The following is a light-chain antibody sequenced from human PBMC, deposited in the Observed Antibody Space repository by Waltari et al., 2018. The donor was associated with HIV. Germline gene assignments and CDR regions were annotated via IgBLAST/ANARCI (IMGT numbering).Light chain of an antibody. J-gene: IGKJ5*01. CDR3: QQRSNWPSIT. V-gene: IGKV3-11*01. Sequence: VFTQSPATLSLSPGERATLSCRSSQSVSSHLAWYQQKPGQTPTRLIYDATNRATGIPARFSVRGSGTDSTLTISGLEPEDCAVYYCQQRSNWPSITFGQGTRLEIK. CDR2: DAT. CDR1: QSVSSH.